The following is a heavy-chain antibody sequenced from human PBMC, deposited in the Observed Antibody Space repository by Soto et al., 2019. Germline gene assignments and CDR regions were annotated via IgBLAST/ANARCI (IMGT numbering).Heavy chain of an antibody. CDR3: ARDRREIRTGLSYGMDV. J-gene: IGHJ6*02. V-gene: IGHV1-18*04. D-gene: IGHD1-26*01. CDR2: ISAYNGNT. Sequence: QVQLVQSGAEVKKPGAAVKVSCKASGYTFFSYGISWVRQAPGQGLECMGGISAYNGNTNYAQKFQGRVSMTTATPTGAAYMGVRSLRSDDTAVYYCARDRREIRTGLSYGMDVWGQGTTVTVSS. CDR1: GYTFFSYG.